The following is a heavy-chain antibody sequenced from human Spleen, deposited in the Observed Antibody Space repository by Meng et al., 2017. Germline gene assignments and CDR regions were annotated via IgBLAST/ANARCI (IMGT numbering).Heavy chain of an antibody. V-gene: IGHV4-38-2*01. CDR1: GGSFSDYY. J-gene: IGHJ4*02. D-gene: IGHD3-9*01. CDR3: AGLFYYFDY. CDR2: IYQSGNT. Sequence: SETLSLTCVVSGGSFSDYYWSWIRQPPGKGLEWIGSIYQSGNTYYNPSLKNRVTISVDTSSNQFSLKLSSVTAADTAIYYCAGLFYYFDYWGQGALVTVSS.